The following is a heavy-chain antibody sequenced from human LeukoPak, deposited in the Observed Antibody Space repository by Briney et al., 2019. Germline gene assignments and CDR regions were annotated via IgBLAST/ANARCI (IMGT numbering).Heavy chain of an antibody. CDR1: GYTFTNYD. Sequence: EASVKVSCKASGYTFTNYDINWVRQATGQGLEWMGYKNPNSGNSAYAQKFQGRVTITTDASITTAYMELSGLRSKDTALYYCAREGLDYWGQGTLVTVSS. CDR3: AREGLDY. V-gene: IGHV1-8*01. J-gene: IGHJ4*02. CDR2: KNPNSGNS.